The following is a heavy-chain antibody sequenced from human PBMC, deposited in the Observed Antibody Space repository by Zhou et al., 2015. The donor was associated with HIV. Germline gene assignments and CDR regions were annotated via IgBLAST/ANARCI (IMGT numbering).Heavy chain of an antibody. J-gene: IGHJ3*01. CDR3: ARSSVNHDNAFDL. CDR1: GGTFSGSE. Sequence: QVQLVQSGTEVKKPGSSVRVSCKASGGTFSGSEISWVRQAPGQGLEWMGVINPLFDVENYAQRFRGRLSMTADKSTSAAYMELRSLTSEDAAVYFCARSSVNHDNAFDLWGQGTKVIVSS. V-gene: IGHV1-69*17. D-gene: IGHD1-14*01. CDR2: INPLFDVE.